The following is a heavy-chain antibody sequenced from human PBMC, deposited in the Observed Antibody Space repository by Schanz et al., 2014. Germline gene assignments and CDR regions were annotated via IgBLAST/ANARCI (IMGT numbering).Heavy chain of an antibody. CDR2: VSRSTPDI. CDR3: VRVSFADPRLYRGMDRDIDY. Sequence: EVQLVESGGGLVQPGGSLRLSCTASGFTFSSYSMNWVRQAPGKGLEWVSYVSRSTPDIYYADSVKGRLTISRDDAKKSMYLQMNNLRAEDTAVYYCVRVSFADPRLYRGMDRDIDYWGQGTLVTVSS. D-gene: IGHD5-18*01. J-gene: IGHJ4*02. V-gene: IGHV3-48*04. CDR1: GFTFSSYS.